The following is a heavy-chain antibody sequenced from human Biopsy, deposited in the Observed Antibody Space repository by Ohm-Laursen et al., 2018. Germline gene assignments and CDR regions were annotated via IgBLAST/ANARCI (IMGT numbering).Heavy chain of an antibody. D-gene: IGHD3-16*01. Sequence: SDTLSLTCAVYGGSFSDYYWSWIRQPPGKGLEWIGEINHRGSANHNPSLRSRVTMSVDTSKNQFSLKLTSVTAADTVVYYCARMGASRNRDDYWGQGTLVTVSS. CDR2: INHRGSA. CDR3: ARMGASRNRDDY. V-gene: IGHV4-34*01. J-gene: IGHJ4*02. CDR1: GGSFSDYY.